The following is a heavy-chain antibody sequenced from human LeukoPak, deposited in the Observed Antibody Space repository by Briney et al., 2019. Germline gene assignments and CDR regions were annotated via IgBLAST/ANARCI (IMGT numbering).Heavy chain of an antibody. V-gene: IGHV4-39*01. Sequence: SETLSLTCTVSGGSICSSSYYWGWIRQPPGKGLEWIVSIYYSGSTYYNPSLKSRVTISVDTSKNQFSLKLSSVTAADTAVYYCARRSPEAVAGAFDYWGQGTLVTVSS. D-gene: IGHD1-26*01. CDR2: IYYSGST. CDR3: ARRSPEAVAGAFDY. CDR1: GGSICSSSYY. J-gene: IGHJ4*02.